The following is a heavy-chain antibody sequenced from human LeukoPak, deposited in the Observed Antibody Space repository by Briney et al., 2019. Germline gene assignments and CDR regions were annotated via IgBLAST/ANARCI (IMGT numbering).Heavy chain of an antibody. J-gene: IGHJ4*02. CDR3: ARVERSSWYEYYFDY. CDR1: GFTFSSYG. Sequence: GGSLRLSCAFSGFTFSSYGMSWVRQSPGKGLEWVSAISGSGGTTYYVDSVKGRFTISRDNAKNSLYLQMNSLRAEDTAVYYCARVERSSWYEYYFDYWGQGTLVTVSS. V-gene: IGHV3-23*01. CDR2: ISGSGGTT. D-gene: IGHD6-13*01.